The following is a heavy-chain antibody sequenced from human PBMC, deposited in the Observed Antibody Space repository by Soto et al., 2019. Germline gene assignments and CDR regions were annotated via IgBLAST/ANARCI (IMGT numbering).Heavy chain of an antibody. CDR3: ASRVVVAATLCDY. J-gene: IGHJ4*02. CDR1: GFTLSSYS. CDR2: ISSSSSTI. D-gene: IGHD2-15*01. V-gene: IGHV3-48*02. Sequence: PGGSLRLSCAASGFTLSSYSMNWVRQAPGKGLEWVSYISSSSSTIYYADSVKGRFTISRDNAKDSLYLQMNSLRDEDTAVYYCASRVVVAATLCDYWGQGTLVTVSS.